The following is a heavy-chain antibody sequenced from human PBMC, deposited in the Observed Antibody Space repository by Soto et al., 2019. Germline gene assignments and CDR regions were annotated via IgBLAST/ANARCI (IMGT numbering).Heavy chain of an antibody. V-gene: IGHV1-18*01. J-gene: IGHJ6*02. CDR2: ISAYNGNT. CDR3: ALAQRGPYSSAAAMDV. CDR1: GYTFSTFD. D-gene: IGHD6-25*01. Sequence: QVQLVQSGAEVKKPGASVKVSCKASGYTFSTFDISWVRQAPGQGLEWMGWISAYNGNTNYAQKLQGRVTLTTDTSTSTAYMELRSLRSDDTAVYYCALAQRGPYSSAAAMDVWGQGTTVTVSS.